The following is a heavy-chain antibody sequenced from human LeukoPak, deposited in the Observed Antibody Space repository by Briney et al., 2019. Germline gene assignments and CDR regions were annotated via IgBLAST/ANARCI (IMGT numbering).Heavy chain of an antibody. D-gene: IGHD1-26*01. CDR1: GFAFGTHW. CDR3: RGLDRNTSPLDY. CDR2: TDEDGNKK. Sequence: GGSLRLSCAASGFAFGTHWMNRVRQAPGKGLEWVATTDEDGNKKYYVDSVRGRFTISRDNAKNSLFLQMNGLRAEDAAVYCGRGLDRNTSPLDYWGQGTLVTVSS. V-gene: IGHV3-7*01. J-gene: IGHJ4*02.